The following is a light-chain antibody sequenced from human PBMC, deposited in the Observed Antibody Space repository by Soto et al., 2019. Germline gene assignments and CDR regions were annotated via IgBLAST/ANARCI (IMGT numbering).Light chain of an antibody. J-gene: IGLJ1*01. V-gene: IGLV2-14*01. CDR2: EVS. CDR3: SSYTITSTYV. Sequence: QSVLTQPASVSGSPGQSITISCTGTSSDVGGYNYVSWYQQHPGKAPKLMIYEVSDWPSGVSNRFSGSKSGNTASLTISGLQAEDEADYYRSSYTITSTYVFGTGTKVTVL. CDR1: SSDVGGYNY.